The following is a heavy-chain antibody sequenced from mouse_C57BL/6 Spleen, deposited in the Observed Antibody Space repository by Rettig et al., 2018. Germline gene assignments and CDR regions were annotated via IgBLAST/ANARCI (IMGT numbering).Heavy chain of an antibody. D-gene: IGHD2-4*01. CDR2: IDPENGDT. J-gene: IGHJ2*01. CDR3: TVYDYGVFDY. Sequence: WIGWIDPENGDTEYASKFQGKATITADTSSNTAYLQLSSLTSEDTAVYYCTVYDYGVFDYWGQGTTLTVSS. V-gene: IGHV14-4*01.